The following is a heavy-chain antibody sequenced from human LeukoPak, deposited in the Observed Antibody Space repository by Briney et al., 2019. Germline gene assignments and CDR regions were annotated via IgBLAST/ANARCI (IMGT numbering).Heavy chain of an antibody. V-gene: IGHV1-46*01. Sequence: ASVKVSCKASGYTFTIYYLHWVRQPPAPGLEWMGIINPCGGSTSYAHTFQGRHVMIRDTTTSTDYMELRSLRSEDKTAYYYWRDGTRIAALGEDFDYWGQGTLVTVSS. J-gene: IGHJ4*02. CDR3: WRDGTRIAALGEDFDY. D-gene: IGHD6-6*01. CDR1: GYTFTIYY. CDR2: INPCGGST.